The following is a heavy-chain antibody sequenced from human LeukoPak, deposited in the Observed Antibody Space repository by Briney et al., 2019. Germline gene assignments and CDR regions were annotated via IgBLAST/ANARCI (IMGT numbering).Heavy chain of an antibody. CDR3: ARDGPRIAALGEDFDY. CDR2: INPSGGST. J-gene: IGHJ4*02. Sequence: GASVKVSCKASGYTFTSYYMHWVRQAPGQGLEWMGIINPSGGSTSYEQKFQGRVTMTRDTSTSTVYMELSSLRSEDTAVYYCARDGPRIAALGEDFDYWGQGTLVTVSS. D-gene: IGHD6-6*01. CDR1: GYTFTSYY. V-gene: IGHV1-46*01.